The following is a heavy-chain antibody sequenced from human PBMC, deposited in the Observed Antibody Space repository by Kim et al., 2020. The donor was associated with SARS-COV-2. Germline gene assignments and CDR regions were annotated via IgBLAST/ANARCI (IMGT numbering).Heavy chain of an antibody. CDR3: ARDHLGRGVWYYYYGRYG. CDR2: INPSEGST. V-gene: IGHV1-46*01. CDR1: GYTFTSYY. D-gene: IGHD3-16*01. J-gene: IGHJ6*02. Sequence: ASVKVSCKASGYTFTSYYLQWVRQAPGQGLEWMGIINPSEGSTSYAQKFQGRVTMTRDTSTNTVYMELSSLRSEDTAVDYCARDHLGRGVWYYYYGRYGWCHGTTLTVSS.